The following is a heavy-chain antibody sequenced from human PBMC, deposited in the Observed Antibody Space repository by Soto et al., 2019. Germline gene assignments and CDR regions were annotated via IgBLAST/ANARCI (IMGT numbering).Heavy chain of an antibody. CDR1: GGSISSYY. J-gene: IGHJ6*02. CDR3: ARTLSGSYYYYYGMDV. CDR2: IYTSGST. V-gene: IGHV4-4*07. D-gene: IGHD1-26*01. Sequence: SETLSLTCTVSGGSISSYYWSWIRQPAGKGLEWIGRIYTSGSTNYNPSLKSRVTMSVDTSKNQFSLKLSSVTAADTAVYYCARTLSGSYYYYYGMDVWGQGTTVTVSS.